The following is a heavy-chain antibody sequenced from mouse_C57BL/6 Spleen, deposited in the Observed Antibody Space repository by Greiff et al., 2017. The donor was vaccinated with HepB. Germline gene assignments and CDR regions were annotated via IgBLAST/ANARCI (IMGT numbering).Heavy chain of an antibody. Sequence: VQLQQSGAELVRPGASVTLSCTASGFNIKDDYMHWVKQRPEQGLEWIGWIDPENGDTEYASKFQGKATITADTSSNTAYLQLSRLTSEDTAVDYCTKCPTVVARFDHWGQGTTLAVST. CDR1: GFNIKDDY. CDR3: TKCPTVVARFDH. D-gene: IGHD1-1*01. CDR2: IDPENGDT. V-gene: IGHV14-4*01. J-gene: IGHJ2*01.